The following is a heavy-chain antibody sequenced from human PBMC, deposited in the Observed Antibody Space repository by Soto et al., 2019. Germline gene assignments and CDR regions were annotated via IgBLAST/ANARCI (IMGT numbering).Heavy chain of an antibody. Sequence: QVQLVESGGGVVQPGRSLRLSCAASGFTFSNYDMHWVRQAPGKGLEWVAVISYDGSNKYYADSVMGRFTISRDNSKNTLYLHMNSLRAEDTAVYYLHLSDYSKETGYYYYMDVWGKGTTVTVSS. V-gene: IGHV3-30*03. CDR1: GFTFSNYD. CDR3: HLSDYSKETGYYYYMDV. J-gene: IGHJ6*03. CDR2: ISYDGSNK. D-gene: IGHD4-4*01.